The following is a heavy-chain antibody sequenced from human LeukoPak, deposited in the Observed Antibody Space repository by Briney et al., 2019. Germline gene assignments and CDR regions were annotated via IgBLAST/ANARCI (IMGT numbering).Heavy chain of an antibody. CDR2: IYYSGST. CDR1: GGSINSDY. J-gene: IGHJ4*02. D-gene: IGHD2-2*01. Sequence: SETLSLTCTVSGGSINSDYWSWIRQPPWKGLEWIGYIYYSGSTNYNPSLESRVTISVDTSKKQFSLRLSSVTAADTAVYYCAREVPAAFFDYWGQGTLVTVSS. CDR3: AREVPAAFFDY. V-gene: IGHV4-59*12.